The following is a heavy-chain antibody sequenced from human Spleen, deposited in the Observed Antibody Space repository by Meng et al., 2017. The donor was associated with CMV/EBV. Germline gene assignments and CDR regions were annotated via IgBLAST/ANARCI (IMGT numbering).Heavy chain of an antibody. D-gene: IGHD1-14*01. CDR3: ARGRTDFDS. Sequence: LSLPGAVYAESLTDYYWSWIRQSPDKGLEWIGDISHSGRTNYSPSLQSRVSISVDTSNRQFSLTVTSVTAADTAVYYCARGRTDFDSWGQGTLVTVSS. V-gene: IGHV4-34*01. CDR2: ISHSGRT. J-gene: IGHJ4*02. CDR1: AESLTDYY.